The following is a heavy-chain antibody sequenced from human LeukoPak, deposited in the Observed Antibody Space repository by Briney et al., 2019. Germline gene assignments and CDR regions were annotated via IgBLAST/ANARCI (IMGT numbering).Heavy chain of an antibody. CDR1: GGSISSGSYY. J-gene: IGHJ4*02. D-gene: IGHD1-14*01. V-gene: IGHV4-61*02. Sequence: NPSQTLSLTCTVSGGSISSGSYYWSWIRQPAGKGLEWIGRIYTSGSTNYNPSLKSRVTISVDTSKNQFSLKLSSVTAADTAVYYCARGRVRYGYFDYWGQGTLVTVSS. CDR2: IYTSGST. CDR3: ARGRVRYGYFDY.